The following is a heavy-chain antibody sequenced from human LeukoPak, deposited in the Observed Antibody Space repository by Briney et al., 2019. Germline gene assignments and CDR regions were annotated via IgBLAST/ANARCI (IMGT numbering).Heavy chain of an antibody. V-gene: IGHV1-2*02. CDR1: GYTFTGYY. J-gene: IGHJ4*02. D-gene: IGHD2-15*01. CDR2: INPNSGGT. CDR3: ARGTLGYCSGGSCFSDIKPFGY. Sequence: GASVKVSCKASGYTFTGYYMHWVRQAPGQGLEWMGWINPNSGGTNYAQKFQGRVTMTRDTSISTAYMELSRLRSDDTAVYYCARGTLGYCSGGSCFSDIKPFGYWGQGTLVTVSS.